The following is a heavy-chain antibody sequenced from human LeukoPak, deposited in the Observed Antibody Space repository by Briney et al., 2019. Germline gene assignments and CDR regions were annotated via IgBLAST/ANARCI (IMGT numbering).Heavy chain of an antibody. Sequence: PRASVKVSCKASGYTFTGYYMHWVRQAPGQGLEWMGWINPNSGGTNYAQKFQGRVTMTRDTSISTAYMELSRLRSDDTAVYYCAREAKSNYWDYDFWSGYYTGLDYWGQGTLVTVSS. V-gene: IGHV1-2*02. J-gene: IGHJ4*02. CDR1: GYTFTGYY. CDR2: INPNSGGT. CDR3: AREAKSNYWDYDFWSGYYTGLDY. D-gene: IGHD3-3*01.